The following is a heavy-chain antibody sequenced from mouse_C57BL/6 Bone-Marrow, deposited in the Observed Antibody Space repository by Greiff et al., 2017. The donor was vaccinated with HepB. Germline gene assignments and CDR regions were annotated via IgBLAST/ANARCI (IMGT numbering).Heavy chain of an antibody. V-gene: IGHV1-18*01. CDR3: ARKTDAMDY. Sequence: EVQLQQSGPELVKPGASVKISCKASGYTFTDYNMDWVKQSHGKSLEWIGDINPNHGGTIYNQKFKGKATLTVDKSSSTAYMELRSLTSEDTAVYYCARKTDAMDYWGQGTSVTVSS. CDR1: GYTFTDYN. J-gene: IGHJ4*01. CDR2: INPNHGGT.